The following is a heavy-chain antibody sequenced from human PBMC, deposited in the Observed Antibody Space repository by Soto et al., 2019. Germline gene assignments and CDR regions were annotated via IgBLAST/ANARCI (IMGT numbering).Heavy chain of an antibody. CDR2: MSHDESRK. CDR1: GFTFAHYA. D-gene: IGHD3-22*01. Sequence: PGGSLRLSCAASGFTFAHYAMHWVRHSPGKGLEWVAFMSHDESRKHYADSVKGRFTISRDNSKNTLYLQMNSLRAEDTAVYYCAREHLYYYDSSGYYDYWGQGTLVTVSS. J-gene: IGHJ4*02. CDR3: AREHLYYYDSSGYYDY. V-gene: IGHV3-30*03.